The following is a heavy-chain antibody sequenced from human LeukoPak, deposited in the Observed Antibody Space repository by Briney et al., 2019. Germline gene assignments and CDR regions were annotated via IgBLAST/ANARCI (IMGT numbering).Heavy chain of an antibody. Sequence: ASVKVSCKASGYTFTSYYMHWVRQAPGQGLEWMGIVNPSGGSTSYAQKFQGRVTMTRDTSTSTVYMELSSLRSEDTAVYYCARDRRGGYYGMDVWGQGTTVTVSS. CDR3: ARDRRGGYYGMDV. CDR1: GYTFTSYY. J-gene: IGHJ6*02. CDR2: VNPSGGST. V-gene: IGHV1-46*01. D-gene: IGHD3-10*01.